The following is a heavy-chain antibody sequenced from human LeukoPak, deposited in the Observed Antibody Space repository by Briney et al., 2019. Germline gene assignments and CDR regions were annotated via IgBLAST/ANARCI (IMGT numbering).Heavy chain of an antibody. V-gene: IGHV3-53*01. D-gene: IGHD1-1*01. Sequence: PGGSLRLSCAGSGISASGNYMSWVRQVPGKGLEWVSVTYSGGSTHYADSVKGRFTISRDNSKNTLSLQMNSLRAEDTAVYYCARDRTTGYGMDVWGQGTTVTVSS. CDR2: TYSGGST. CDR3: ARDRTTGYGMDV. J-gene: IGHJ6*02. CDR1: GISASGNY.